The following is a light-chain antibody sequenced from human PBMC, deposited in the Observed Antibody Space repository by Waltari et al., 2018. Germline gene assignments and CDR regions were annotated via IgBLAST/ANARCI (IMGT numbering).Light chain of an antibody. CDR1: QSISSY. CDR3: QQSYSIPPT. V-gene: IGKV1-39*01. J-gene: IGKJ2*01. CDR2: ATS. Sequence: DIQMTQSPSSLSASVGDRVTITCRASQSISSYLNWYQQKPGKAPKPLIYATSTLQSGVPSRFRGSGSGTDFTLTISSLQPEDSATYYFQQSYSIPPTFGQGTNLEIK.